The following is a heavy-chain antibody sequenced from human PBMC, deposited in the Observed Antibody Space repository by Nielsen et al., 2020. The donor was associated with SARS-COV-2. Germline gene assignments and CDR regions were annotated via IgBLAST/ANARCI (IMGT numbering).Heavy chain of an antibody. J-gene: IGHJ5*02. Sequence: ASVKVSCKASGYTFTGYYMHWVRQAPGQRLEWMGWINAGNGNTKYSQKFQGRVTITRDTSASTAYMELRSLRSDDTAVYYCARFIRSGYALPNWFDPWGQGTLVTVSS. V-gene: IGHV1-3*01. CDR2: INAGNGNT. CDR1: GYTFTGYY. D-gene: IGHD2-2*01. CDR3: ARFIRSGYALPNWFDP.